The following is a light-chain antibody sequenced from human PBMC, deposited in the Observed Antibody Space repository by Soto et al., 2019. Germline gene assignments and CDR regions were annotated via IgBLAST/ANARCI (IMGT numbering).Light chain of an antibody. V-gene: IGKV3-11*01. CDR2: DAS. CDR3: QQRRNWPPIT. Sequence: EIVLTQSPGTLSLSPGERATLSCRASQSVSSRYLAWYQQKSGQAPRLLIYDASNRATGIPARFSGSGSGTDFTLTISSLEPEDFAVYYCQQRRNWPPITFGQGTRLEIK. CDR1: QSVSSRY. J-gene: IGKJ5*01.